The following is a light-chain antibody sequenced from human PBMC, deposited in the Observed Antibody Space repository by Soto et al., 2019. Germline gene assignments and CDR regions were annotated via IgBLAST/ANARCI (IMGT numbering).Light chain of an antibody. CDR2: EVS. CDR1: QSLLHITGETF. V-gene: IGKV2D-29*02. Sequence: DVVMTQTPLSLSVAPGQPASISCKSSQSLLHITGETFLFWYLQKPGQSPQLLIYEVSTRVSGVPARFSGCGSGTDFTLEISRVETDDVVIYYCMQSTQLPPPFGQGTRL. CDR3: MQSTQLPPP. J-gene: IGKJ5*01.